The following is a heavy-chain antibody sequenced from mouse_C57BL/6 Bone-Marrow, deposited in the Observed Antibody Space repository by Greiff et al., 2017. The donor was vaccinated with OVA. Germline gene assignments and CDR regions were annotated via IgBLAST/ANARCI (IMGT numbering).Heavy chain of an antibody. V-gene: IGHV5-6*01. J-gene: IGHJ2*01. CDR2: ISSGGSYT. Sequence: EVQVVESGGDLVKPGGSLKLSCAASGFTFSSYGMSWVRQTPDKRLEWVATISSGGSYTYYPDSVKGRFTISRDNAKNTLYLQMSSLKSEDTAMYYCARHVSHYGSSLYYFDYWGQGTTLTVSS. D-gene: IGHD1-1*01. CDR3: ARHVSHYGSSLYYFDY. CDR1: GFTFSSYG.